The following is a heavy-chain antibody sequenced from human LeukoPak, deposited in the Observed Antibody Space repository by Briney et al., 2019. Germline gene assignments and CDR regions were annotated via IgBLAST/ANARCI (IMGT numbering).Heavy chain of an antibody. Sequence: SETLSLTCAVSGVSISIVCWSWIRQPPGKGLEWIGYIYCSGSTHYNPSLKSLVTISVATSKKQFSLNLSAVTAADTAVYYCARLRSSSWLLIDYWGQGTLVTVSS. D-gene: IGHD6-13*01. CDR1: GVSISIVC. J-gene: IGHJ4*02. V-gene: IGHV4-59*12. CDR2: IYCSGST. CDR3: ARLRSSSWLLIDY.